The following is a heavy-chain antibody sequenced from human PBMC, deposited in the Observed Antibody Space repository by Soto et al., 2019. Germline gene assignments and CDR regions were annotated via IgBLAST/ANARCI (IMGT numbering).Heavy chain of an antibody. CDR3: ARDDLDWNDSPGYYGMDV. V-gene: IGHV3-33*01. J-gene: IGHJ6*02. CDR2: IWYDGSNK. CDR1: GFTFSSYG. D-gene: IGHD1-1*01. Sequence: QVQLVESGGGVVQPGRSLRLSCAASGFTFSSYGMHWVRQAPGKGLEWVAVIWYDGSNKYYADSVKGRFTISRDNSKNTLYLQMNSLRAEDTAVYYCARDDLDWNDSPGYYGMDVWGQGTTVTVSS.